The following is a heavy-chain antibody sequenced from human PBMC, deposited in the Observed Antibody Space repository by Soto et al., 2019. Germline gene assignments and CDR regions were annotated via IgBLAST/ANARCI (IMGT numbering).Heavy chain of an antibody. J-gene: IGHJ6*02. CDR1: GGSFSSDSFI. Sequence: TLSLTCSVSGGSFSSDSFIWSWVRQFPGKGLEWIGYIYYSGTTYYNPSLRSRVIMSVDTSKNQFSLKLSSVTAADTAVYYCARDPKWDGMAVWGQGTTVT. V-gene: IGHV4-31*03. CDR3: ARDPKWDGMAV. D-gene: IGHD1-26*01. CDR2: IYYSGTT.